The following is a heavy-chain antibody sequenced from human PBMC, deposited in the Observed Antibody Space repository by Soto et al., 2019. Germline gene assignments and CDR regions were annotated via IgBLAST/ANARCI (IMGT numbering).Heavy chain of an antibody. CDR3: AILVYQLLATPGIAEGR. CDR2: ISGSGGST. CDR1: GFTFSSYA. V-gene: IGHV3-23*01. Sequence: EVQLLESGGGLVQPGGSLRLSCAASGFTFSSYAMSWVRQAPGKGLEWVSAISGSGGSTYYADSVKGRFTISRDNSKNTLYLQMNRLRAEDRAVYYCAILVYQLLATPGIAEGRGGKGPLVPVSS. J-gene: IGHJ4*02. D-gene: IGHD2-2*01.